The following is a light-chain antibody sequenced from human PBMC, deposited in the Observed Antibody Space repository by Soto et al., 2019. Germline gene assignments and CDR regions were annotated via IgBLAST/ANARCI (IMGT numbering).Light chain of an antibody. Sequence: DIQMTPSPSTLSASVGDRVTITCRASQSISSWLAWYQQKPGKAPKLLIYKASSLESGVPSRFSGSGSGTEFTLAISSLQPDDFANSYGQQYNSYPYTFGQGTKLEIK. CDR1: QSISSW. V-gene: IGKV1-5*03. CDR3: QQYNSYPYT. CDR2: KAS. J-gene: IGKJ2*01.